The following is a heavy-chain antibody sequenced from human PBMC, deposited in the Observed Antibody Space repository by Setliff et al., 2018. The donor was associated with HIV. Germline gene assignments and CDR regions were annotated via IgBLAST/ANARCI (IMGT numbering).Heavy chain of an antibody. Sequence: PSETLSLTCTVSGGSISNYYWSWIRQPAGKGLEWIGRIQTSGRTNNNPSLKSRVTMSVDTSKNQFSLKLSSVTAADTAVYYCARVQMAYAAFDVWGQGTMVTVSS. J-gene: IGHJ3*01. CDR2: IQTSGRT. CDR3: ARVQMAYAAFDV. CDR1: GGSISNYY. V-gene: IGHV4-4*07. D-gene: IGHD4-17*01.